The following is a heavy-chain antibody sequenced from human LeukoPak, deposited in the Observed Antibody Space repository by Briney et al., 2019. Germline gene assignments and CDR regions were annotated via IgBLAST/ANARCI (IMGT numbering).Heavy chain of an antibody. D-gene: IGHD5-24*01. CDR1: GGSISSYY. Sequence: AETLSLTCTVSGGSISSYYWNWIRQPPGKGLECIGYIYNSGSTNNNPSLKSRVTISVDTSKNQFSLRLSSVTAADTAVYYCARVGDGVEMAPIFDYWGQGTLVTVSS. CDR2: IYNSGST. J-gene: IGHJ4*02. CDR3: ARVGDGVEMAPIFDY. V-gene: IGHV4-59*01.